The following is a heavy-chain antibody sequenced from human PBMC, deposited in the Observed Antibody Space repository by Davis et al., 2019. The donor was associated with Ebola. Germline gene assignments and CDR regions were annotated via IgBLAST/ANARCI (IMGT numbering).Heavy chain of an antibody. Sequence: ASVKVSCKTSGYTFTSYGISWLRQAPGQGLEWMGWISAYNGQIKYAQKFEGRVTMTTDTSTNTGYMELRSLKSDDTAMYYCARDDWNQNWFDPWGQGTLVTVSS. CDR1: GYTFTSYG. J-gene: IGHJ5*02. CDR3: ARDDWNQNWFDP. CDR2: ISAYNGQI. D-gene: IGHD1-1*01. V-gene: IGHV1-18*01.